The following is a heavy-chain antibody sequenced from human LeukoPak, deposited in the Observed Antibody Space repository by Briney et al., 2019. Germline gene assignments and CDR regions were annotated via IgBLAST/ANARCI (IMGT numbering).Heavy chain of an antibody. CDR2: IYTSGST. D-gene: IGHD3-22*01. V-gene: IGHV4-61*02. Sequence: SETLSPTCTVSGGSISSGSYYWSWIRQPAGKGLEWIGRIYTSGSTNYNPSLRSRVTISVDTSKNQFSLKLSSVTAADTAVYYCARGPSITMIVVVNGAFDIWGQGTMVTVSS. CDR1: GGSISSGSYY. CDR3: ARGPSITMIVVVNGAFDI. J-gene: IGHJ3*02.